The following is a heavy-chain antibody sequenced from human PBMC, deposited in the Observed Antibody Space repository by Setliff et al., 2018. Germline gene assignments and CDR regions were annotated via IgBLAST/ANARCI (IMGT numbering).Heavy chain of an antibody. Sequence: PSETLSLTCTVSGGSISSHYWSWIRQPPGKGLEWIGSIYYSGSINYNPSLKSRVTISVDTSKNQFSLKLSSVTAADTAVYYCAGRRLDYGGNLGAFDIWGQGTMVTVSS. CDR3: AGRRLDYGGNLGAFDI. CDR1: GGSISSHY. V-gene: IGHV4-59*11. CDR2: IYYSGSI. D-gene: IGHD4-17*01. J-gene: IGHJ3*02.